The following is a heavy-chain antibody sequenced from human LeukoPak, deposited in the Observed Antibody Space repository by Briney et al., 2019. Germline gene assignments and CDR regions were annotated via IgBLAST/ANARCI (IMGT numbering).Heavy chain of an antibody. J-gene: IGHJ3*02. CDR2: IYYSGST. CDR1: GGSISSGDYY. Sequence: SETLSLTCTVSGGSISSGDYYWSWIRQPPGKGLEWIGYIYYSGSTYYNPSLKSRVTISVDTSKNQFSLKLSSVTAADTAVYYCARGPYYYDRGAFDIWGQGTMVTVSS. V-gene: IGHV4-30-4*01. CDR3: ARGPYYYDRGAFDI. D-gene: IGHD3-22*01.